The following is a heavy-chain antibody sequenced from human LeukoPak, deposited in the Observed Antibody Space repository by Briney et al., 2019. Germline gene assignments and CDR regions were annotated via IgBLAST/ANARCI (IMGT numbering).Heavy chain of an antibody. V-gene: IGHV3-23*01. D-gene: IGHD1-7*01. CDR1: GFIFSNYA. Sequence: GGSLRLSCAASGFIFSNYAMIWVRQAPGKGPEWVSVISGSGGSTYYADSVRGRFTISRDNSKNTLYLQMNSLRAEDTAVYYCAKGWNYNYFDYWGQGTLVTVSS. CDR2: ISGSGGST. CDR3: AKGWNYNYFDY. J-gene: IGHJ4*02.